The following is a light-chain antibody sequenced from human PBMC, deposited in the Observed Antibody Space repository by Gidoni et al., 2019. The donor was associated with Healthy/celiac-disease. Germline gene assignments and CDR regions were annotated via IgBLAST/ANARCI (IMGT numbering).Light chain of an antibody. CDR3: QQYNSYSWT. Sequence: DIQKTQSPSTLSASVGDRVTITCRASQSISSWLAWYQQKPGKAPKLLIYKASSLESGVPSRFSGSGSGTEFTLTISSLQPDDFATYYCQQYNSYSWTFAQGTKVEIK. CDR2: KAS. V-gene: IGKV1-5*03. CDR1: QSISSW. J-gene: IGKJ1*01.